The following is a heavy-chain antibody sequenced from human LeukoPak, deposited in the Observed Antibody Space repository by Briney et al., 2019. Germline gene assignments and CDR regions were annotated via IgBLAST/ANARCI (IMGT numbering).Heavy chain of an antibody. Sequence: SGTLSLTCTVSGDSISNTYWWSWVRQPPGKGLECIGTIYSGGTTFYTPSLQSRVSISVDTSKRQFSLRLSSMTAADTAMYFCVRGATAHDAFDIWGQGTMVTVSS. CDR1: GDSISNTYW. D-gene: IGHD6-13*01. V-gene: IGHV4-4*02. CDR3: VRGATAHDAFDI. CDR2: IYSGGTT. J-gene: IGHJ3*02.